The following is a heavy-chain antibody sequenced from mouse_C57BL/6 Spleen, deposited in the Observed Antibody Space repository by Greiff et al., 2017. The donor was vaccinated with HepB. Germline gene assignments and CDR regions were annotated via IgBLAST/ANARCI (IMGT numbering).Heavy chain of an antibody. CDR2: INPGSGGT. J-gene: IGHJ2*01. CDR1: GYAFTNYL. V-gene: IGHV1-54*01. CDR3: ARFDYTYYFDY. Sequence: QVQLKESGAELVRPGTSVKVSCKASGYAFTNYLIEWVKQRPGQGLEWIGVINPGSGGTNYNEKFKGKATLTADKSSSTAYMQLSSLTSEDSAVYFCARFDYTYYFDYWGQGTTLTVSS. D-gene: IGHD2-4*01.